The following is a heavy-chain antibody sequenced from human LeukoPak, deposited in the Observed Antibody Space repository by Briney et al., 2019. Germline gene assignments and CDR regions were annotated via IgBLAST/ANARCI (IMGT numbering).Heavy chain of an antibody. D-gene: IGHD6-13*01. J-gene: IGHJ5*02. CDR2: MWYDGSNK. Sequence: GGSLRLSCAASGFTFSSYGMHWVRQAPGKGLEWVAVMWYDGSNKYYADSVKGRFTISRDNSKNTLYLQMNSLRAEDTAVYYCARARPPTYSSSWPYWFDPWGQGTLVTVSS. CDR3: ARARPPTYSSSWPYWFDP. CDR1: GFTFSSYG. V-gene: IGHV3-33*01.